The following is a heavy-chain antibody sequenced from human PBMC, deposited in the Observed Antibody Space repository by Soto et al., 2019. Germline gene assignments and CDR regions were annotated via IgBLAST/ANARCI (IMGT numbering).Heavy chain of an antibody. CDR3: AKGSGFSRPYYFDY. CDR1: GFTFKSYT. V-gene: IGHV3-23*01. Sequence: EVNLSESGGGLEQPGGSLRLSCAASGFTFKSYTMSWVRQAPGKGLEWVSAISPGGGATYYADSVKGRFTISRDSSKGLVFLQMNNLRGEDTATYYCAKGSGFSRPYYFDYWGQGALLTVSS. D-gene: IGHD3-22*01. CDR2: ISPGGGAT. J-gene: IGHJ4*02.